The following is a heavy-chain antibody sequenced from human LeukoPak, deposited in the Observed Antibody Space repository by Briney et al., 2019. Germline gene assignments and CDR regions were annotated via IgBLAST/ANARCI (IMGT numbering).Heavy chain of an antibody. CDR1: GYSISSGYY. J-gene: IGHJ6*03. V-gene: IGHV4-38-2*01. Sequence: SETLSLTCAVSGYSISSGYYWGWTRQPPGKGLEWIGSIYHSGSTYYNPSLKSRVTISVDTSKNQFSLKLSSVTAADTAVYYCARVTIGYYYYYYYMDVWGKGTTVTVSS. D-gene: IGHD3-3*01. CDR2: IYHSGST. CDR3: ARVTIGYYYYYYYMDV.